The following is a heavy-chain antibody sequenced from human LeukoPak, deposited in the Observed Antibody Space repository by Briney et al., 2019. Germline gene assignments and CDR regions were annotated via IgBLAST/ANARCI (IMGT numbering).Heavy chain of an antibody. J-gene: IGHJ6*02. CDR2: IYYSGST. CDR3: ARAWYYYGMDV. Sequence: SETLSLTCTVSGGSISSYYWSWIRQPPGKGLEWIGYIYYSGSTNYNPSLKSRVTISVDTSKNQFSLKLSSVTAADTAVYYCARAWYYYGMDVWGQGTTVSVSS. CDR1: GGSISSYY. V-gene: IGHV4-59*01.